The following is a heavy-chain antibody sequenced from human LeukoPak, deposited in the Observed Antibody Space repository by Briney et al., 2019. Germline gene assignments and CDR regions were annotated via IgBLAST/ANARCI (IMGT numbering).Heavy chain of an antibody. CDR3: AKDIVQRWPHTTHDY. D-gene: IGHD5-24*01. CDR1: GFTFSTYT. V-gene: IGHV3-23*01. Sequence: GGSLRLSCAASGFTFSTYTMSWVRQAPGKGLEWVSAISGSGGSTYYADSVKGRFTISRDNSKNTLYLQMNSLRAEDTAVYYCAKDIVQRWPHTTHDYWGQGTLVTVSS. J-gene: IGHJ4*02. CDR2: ISGSGGST.